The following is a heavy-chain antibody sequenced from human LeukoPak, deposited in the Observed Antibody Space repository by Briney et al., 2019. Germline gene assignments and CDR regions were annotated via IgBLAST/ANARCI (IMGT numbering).Heavy chain of an antibody. V-gene: IGHV1-2*02. CDR3: ARARDHCSSTSCYLTP. CDR1: GYTFTGYY. J-gene: IGHJ5*02. D-gene: IGHD2-2*01. Sequence: ASVKVSCKDSGYTFTGYYMHWVRQAPGQGREWMGWINPNSGGTNYAQKFQGRVTMTRATSISTAYMELSRLRSDDTAVYYCARARDHCSSTSCYLTPCGQGSLVTASS. CDR2: INPNSGGT.